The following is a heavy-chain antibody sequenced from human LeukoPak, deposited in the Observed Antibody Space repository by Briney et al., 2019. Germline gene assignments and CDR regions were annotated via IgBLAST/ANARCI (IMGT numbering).Heavy chain of an antibody. J-gene: IGHJ4*02. V-gene: IGHV3-9*01. Sequence: GRSLRLSCAASGFTFDDYAMHWVRQAPGKGLEWVSGISWSSGSIVYADSVKGRFTISRDNAKNSLYLQMHSLRAEGTALYYCAKDMGITMVRGVITAQPFDYWGQGTLVTVSS. CDR1: GFTFDDYA. CDR2: ISWSSGSI. D-gene: IGHD3-10*01. CDR3: AKDMGITMVRGVITAQPFDY.